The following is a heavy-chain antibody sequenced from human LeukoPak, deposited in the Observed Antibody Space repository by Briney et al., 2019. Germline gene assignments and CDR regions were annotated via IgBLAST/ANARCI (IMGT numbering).Heavy chain of an antibody. D-gene: IGHD3-3*01. Sequence: ASVEVPCKAPGDAFTNYCFHWVRQTPRHGLEWMGIVDPSVATPTYAERFQGRVTMTRDASTGTVYMELRSLKGEDTAVYYCARSRLRFLQWDYWGQGTVVTVSS. CDR1: GDAFTNYC. CDR3: ARSRLRFLQWDY. J-gene: IGHJ4*02. CDR2: VDPSVATP. V-gene: IGHV1-46*01.